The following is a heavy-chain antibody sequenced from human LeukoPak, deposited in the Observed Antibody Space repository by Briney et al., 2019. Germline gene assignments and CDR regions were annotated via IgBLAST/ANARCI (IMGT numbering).Heavy chain of an antibody. V-gene: IGHV1-18*01. CDR1: GYTFSHYG. Sequence: ASVKVSCKASGYTFSHYGISWVRQAPGQGLEWMGWISASNANTNYAQELQGRVTMTTDTSTSTAYMELGSLRSDGTAVYYCARAGATLTRLFDYWGQGTLVTVSS. CDR2: ISASNANT. CDR3: ARAGATLTRLFDY. J-gene: IGHJ4*02. D-gene: IGHD5-24*01.